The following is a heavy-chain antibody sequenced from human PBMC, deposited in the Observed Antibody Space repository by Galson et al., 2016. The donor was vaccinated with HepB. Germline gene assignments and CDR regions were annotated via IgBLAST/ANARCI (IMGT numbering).Heavy chain of an antibody. Sequence: SLRLSCAASGFTFRSYDMSWVRQSTGNGLEWVAAIGTLHDSFFPDSVQGRFSISRENVKNSLYLQLNRLRAGDTAVYYCARLARGSSYTLVYFDLWGRGTLVTVSS. D-gene: IGHD6-13*01. J-gene: IGHJ2*01. V-gene: IGHV3-13*04. CDR1: GFTFRSYD. CDR2: IGTLHDS. CDR3: ARLARGSSYTLVYFDL.